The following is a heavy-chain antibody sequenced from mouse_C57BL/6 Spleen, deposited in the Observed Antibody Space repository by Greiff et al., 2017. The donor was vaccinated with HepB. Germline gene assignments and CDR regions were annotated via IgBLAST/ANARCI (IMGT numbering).Heavy chain of an antibody. V-gene: IGHV2-2*01. CDR3: ARKGYSNYVECFAY. D-gene: IGHD2-5*01. Sequence: QVQLQESGPGLVQPSQSLSITCTVSGFSLTSYGVHWVRQSPGKGLEWLGVIWSGGSTDYNAAFISRLSISKDNSKSQVFFKMNSLQADDTTIYYCARKGYSNYVECFAYWGQGTLVTVSA. J-gene: IGHJ3*01. CDR2: IWSGGST. CDR1: GFSLTSYG.